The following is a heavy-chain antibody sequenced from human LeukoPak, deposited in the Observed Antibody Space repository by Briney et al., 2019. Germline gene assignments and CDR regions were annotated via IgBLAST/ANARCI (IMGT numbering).Heavy chain of an antibody. CDR3: ARAYYYDSSRWGPWDAFDI. V-gene: IGHV1-18*01. CDR1: GYTFTSYG. Sequence: ASVKVSCKASGYTFTSYGISWVRQAPGQGLEWMGWTSAYNGNTNYAQKLQGRVTMTTDTSTSTAYMELRSLRSDDTAVYYCARAYYYDSSRWGPWDAFDIWGQGTMVTVSS. CDR2: TSAYNGNT. J-gene: IGHJ3*02. D-gene: IGHD3-22*01.